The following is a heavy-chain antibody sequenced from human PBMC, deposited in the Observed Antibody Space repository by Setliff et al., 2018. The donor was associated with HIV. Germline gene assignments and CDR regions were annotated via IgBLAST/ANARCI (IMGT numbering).Heavy chain of an antibody. CDR2: IYT. D-gene: IGHD2-15*01. Sequence: SETLSLTCTGAGGSISSGTYYWSWIRQPAGKGLEWIGHIYTSGSTSGSANYNPSLKSRVTISVDMSKNQFSLKLNSVTAAYTAVYHCARCWPRIFDYWGQGTLVTVSS. J-gene: IGHJ4*02. CDR3: ARCWPRIFDY. CDR1: GGSISSGTYY. V-gene: IGHV4-61*09.